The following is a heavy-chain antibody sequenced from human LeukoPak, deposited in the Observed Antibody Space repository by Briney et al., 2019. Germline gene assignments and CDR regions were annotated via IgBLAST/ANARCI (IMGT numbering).Heavy chain of an antibody. Sequence: GGSLRLSCAASGFTFDEYVMHWVRQAPGKGLEGVSGISWNSGSIGYADSVKGRFTISRDNAKKSLYLQMNSLRAEHTALYYCAKGAPGNYYYLDVWGTGNTVTVSS. CDR1: GFTFDEYV. V-gene: IGHV3-9*01. CDR3: AKGAPGNYYYLDV. CDR2: ISWNSGSI. J-gene: IGHJ6*03.